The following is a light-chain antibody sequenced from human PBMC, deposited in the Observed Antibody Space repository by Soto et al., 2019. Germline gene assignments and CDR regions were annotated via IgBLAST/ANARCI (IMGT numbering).Light chain of an antibody. J-gene: IGLJ2*01. V-gene: IGLV2-23*02. CDR3: CSYAGGRTI. CDR1: SSDIGSYNL. Sequence: QSVLTQPASVSGSPGQSITISCTGSSSDIGSYNLVSWYQQHPGEAPKLMIYEVIQRPSGVSNRFSGSKSGNTASLTISGLQAGDEADYYCCSYAGGRTIFGGGTKLTVL. CDR2: EVI.